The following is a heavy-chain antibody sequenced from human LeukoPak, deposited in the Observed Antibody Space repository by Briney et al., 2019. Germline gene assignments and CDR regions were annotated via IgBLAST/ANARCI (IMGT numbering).Heavy chain of an antibody. J-gene: IGHJ4*02. CDR2: IYSGGST. Sequence: GGSLRLSCAASGFTVSSNYMSWVRQAPGKGLEWVSVIYSGGSTYYADSVKGRFTISRDNSKNTLYLQMNSLRAEDTAVYYCARENSYDYVWGSYRFVDYWGQGTLVTVSS. CDR1: GFTVSSNY. D-gene: IGHD3-16*02. V-gene: IGHV3-53*01. CDR3: ARENSYDYVWGSYRFVDY.